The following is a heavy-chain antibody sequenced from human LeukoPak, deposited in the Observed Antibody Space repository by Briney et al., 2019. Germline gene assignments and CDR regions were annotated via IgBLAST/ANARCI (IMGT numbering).Heavy chain of an antibody. CDR2: IYYSGST. D-gene: IGHD6-13*01. V-gene: IGHV4-59*01. CDR1: GGSISSYY. J-gene: IGHJ3*02. CDR3: ARGIAEDAFDI. Sequence: SETLSLTCTVSGGSISSYYWSWIRQPPGKGLEWIGYIYYSGSTNYNPSLKSRVTISVDTSKNQFSLKLSSVTAAETAVYYCARGIAEDAFDIWGQGTMVTVSS.